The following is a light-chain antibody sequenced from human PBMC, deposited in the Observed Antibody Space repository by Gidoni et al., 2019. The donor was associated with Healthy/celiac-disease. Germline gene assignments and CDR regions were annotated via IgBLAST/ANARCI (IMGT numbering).Light chain of an antibody. CDR2: WAS. V-gene: IGKV4-1*01. CDR3: QQYYSTPPT. CDR1: PSVLYSSNNKNY. Sequence: DIVMTQSPDSLAVSLGERATINCKSRPSVLYSSNNKNYLAWYQQKPGQPPKLLIYWASTRESGVPDRFSGSGSGTDFTLTISSRQAEDVAVYYCQQYYSTPPTFGQGTKVEIK. J-gene: IGKJ1*01.